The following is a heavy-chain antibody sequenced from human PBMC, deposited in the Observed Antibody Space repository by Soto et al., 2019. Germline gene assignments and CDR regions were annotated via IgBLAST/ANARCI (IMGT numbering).Heavy chain of an antibody. CDR3: ARERWLQSYYYYGMDV. CDR2: IDPSDSYT. V-gene: IGHV5-10-1*01. Sequence: PGESLKISFKGSGYSFTSYWISWVHQMPGKGLEWMGRIDPSDSYTNYSPSFQGHVTISADKSISTAYLQWSSLKASDTAMYYCARERWLQSYYYYGMDVWGQGTTVTVSS. D-gene: IGHD5-12*01. CDR1: GYSFTSYW. J-gene: IGHJ6*02.